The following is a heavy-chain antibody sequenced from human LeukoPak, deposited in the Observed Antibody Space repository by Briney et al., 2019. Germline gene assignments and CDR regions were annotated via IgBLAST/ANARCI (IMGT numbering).Heavy chain of an antibody. Sequence: SETLSLTCTVSGGSISSSSYYWGWIRQPPGKGLEWIGSIYYSGSTYYNPSLKSRVTISVDTSKNQFSLKLSSVTAADTAVYYGARLRFGSYYFYVEELGMDVWGQGTTVTVSS. D-gene: IGHD1-26*01. CDR1: GGSISSSSYY. J-gene: IGHJ6*02. CDR2: IYYSGST. V-gene: IGHV4-39*01. CDR3: ARLRFGSYYFYVEELGMDV.